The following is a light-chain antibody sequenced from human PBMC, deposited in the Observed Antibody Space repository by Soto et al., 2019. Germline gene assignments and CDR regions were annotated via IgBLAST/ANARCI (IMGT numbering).Light chain of an antibody. CDR3: SSYTSSSSFY. J-gene: IGLJ1*01. V-gene: IGLV2-14*01. CDR2: DVS. Sequence: QSALPQPASVSGSPGQSITISCTGTSSDVGGYNYVSWYQQHPGKAPKLMIYDVSNRPSGVSNRFSGSKSGNTASLTISGLQAEDEADYYCSSYTSSSSFYFGTGTKVTVL. CDR1: SSDVGGYNY.